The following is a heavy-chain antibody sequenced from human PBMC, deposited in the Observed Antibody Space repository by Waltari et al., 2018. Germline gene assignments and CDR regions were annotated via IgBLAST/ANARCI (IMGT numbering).Heavy chain of an antibody. CDR1: GYTSIGYY. CDR3: VRDGHKYDFDF. CDR2: ITPNSGAT. J-gene: IGHJ4*02. Sequence: QVQLVQSGADVKNPGASVRVSCKDSGYTSIGYYIHWVRQAPGQGLEWMGRITPNSGATVYAQNLQGRVTMTRDTSISTAYMELSRLTSDDTAVYYCVRDGHKYDFDFWGQGTLVTVPS. V-gene: IGHV1-2*06. D-gene: IGHD2-2*01.